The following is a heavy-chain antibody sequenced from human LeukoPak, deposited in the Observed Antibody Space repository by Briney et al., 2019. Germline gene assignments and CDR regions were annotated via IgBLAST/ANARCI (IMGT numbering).Heavy chain of an antibody. CDR3: ASRYSSGWYNY. V-gene: IGHV3-23*01. Sequence: GGSLRLSCAASGFTFSSYSLTWDRQAPGKGLEWVSSIILSGGTTYYADSVKGRFTISVDNSKNTLYLQMNSLRAEDTAVYYCASRYSSGWYNYWGQGTLVTVSS. CDR1: GFTFSSYS. J-gene: IGHJ4*02. CDR2: IILSGGTT. D-gene: IGHD6-19*01.